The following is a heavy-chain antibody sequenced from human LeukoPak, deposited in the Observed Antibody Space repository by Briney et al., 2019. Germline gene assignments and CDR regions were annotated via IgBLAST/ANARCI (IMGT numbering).Heavy chain of an antibody. J-gene: IGHJ4*02. CDR3: AKGRYGGESGYFDY. Sequence: GGSLRLSCAASGFTFSNYAMSWVRQAPGEGLQWVSAISGGGGNTYNADSVKGRFTISRDSSKNTLYLQMNSLRAEDTAVYYCAKGRYGGESGYFDYWGQGTLVTVSS. V-gene: IGHV3-23*01. CDR1: GFTFSNYA. CDR2: ISGGGGNT. D-gene: IGHD4-23*01.